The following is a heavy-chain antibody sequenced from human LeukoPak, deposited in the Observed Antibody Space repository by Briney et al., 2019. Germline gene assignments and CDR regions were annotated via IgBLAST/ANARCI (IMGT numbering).Heavy chain of an antibody. CDR1: GGSISSGGYY. CDR2: IYYSGST. CDR3: ARIQLWRTYFDY. V-gene: IGHV4-31*03. D-gene: IGHD5-18*01. Sequence: SETRSLTCTVSGGSISSGGYYWSWIRQHPGKGLEWIGYIYYSGSTYYNPSLKSRVTISVDTSKNQFSLKLSSVTAADTAVYYCARIQLWRTYFDYWGQGTLVTVSS. J-gene: IGHJ4*02.